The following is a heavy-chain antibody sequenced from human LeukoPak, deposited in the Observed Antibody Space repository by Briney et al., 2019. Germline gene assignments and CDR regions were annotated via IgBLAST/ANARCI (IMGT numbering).Heavy chain of an antibody. D-gene: IGHD3-10*01. CDR2: IYYSGST. CDR1: GGSISSGDYY. CDR3: ARDYYGAGLTYFDY. Sequence: PSQTLSLTCTVSGGSISSGDYYWRWTRQPPGKGLVWIGYIYYSGSTYYNPSLKSRVTITVDTSKNQFSLKLRSVTAADTAVYYCARDYYGAGLTYFDYWGQGTLVTISS. J-gene: IGHJ4*02. V-gene: IGHV4-30-4*01.